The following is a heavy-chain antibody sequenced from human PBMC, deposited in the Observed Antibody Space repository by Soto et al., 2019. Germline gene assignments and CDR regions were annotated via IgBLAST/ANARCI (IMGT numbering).Heavy chain of an antibody. Sequence: QVQLVQSGAEVKKPGASVKVSCKASGYTFTSYAMHWVRQAPGQRVGWIGWNNAGNGNTKYSQKVQGRVTITRDKSASSAYMELSSLRSEDTAVYYCARPEGYCSSTSCYDYYYYGMDVWGQGTTVTVSS. D-gene: IGHD2-2*01. CDR3: ARPEGYCSSTSCYDYYYYGMDV. CDR1: GYTFTSYA. J-gene: IGHJ6*02. V-gene: IGHV1-3*01. CDR2: NNAGNGNT.